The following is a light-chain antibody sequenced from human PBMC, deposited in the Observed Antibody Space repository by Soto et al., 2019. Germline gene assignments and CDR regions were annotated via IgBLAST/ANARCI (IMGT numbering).Light chain of an antibody. CDR3: QQSYSTPPT. V-gene: IGKV1-39*01. Sequence: DIQMTQSPSSLSASVGDRVTITCRASQSISSSLNWYQQKPGKAPKLLIYAASSLQSGVPSRFSGSGSGTDFTLTISSLQPEDFANYYCQQSYSTPPTFGQGTKVEIK. CDR2: AAS. CDR1: QSISSS. J-gene: IGKJ1*01.